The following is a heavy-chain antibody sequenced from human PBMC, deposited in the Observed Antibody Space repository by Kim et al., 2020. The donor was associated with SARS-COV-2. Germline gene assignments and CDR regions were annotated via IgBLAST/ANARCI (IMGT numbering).Heavy chain of an antibody. V-gene: IGHV3-9*01. CDR2: ISWNSGSI. Sequence: GGSLRLSCAASGFTFGDYAMHWVRQAPGKGLEWVSGISWNSGSIGYADSVKGRFTISRDNAKNSLYLQMNSLRAEDTALYYCAKVTAIMVRVGLELEDHDAFDIWGQGTMVTVSS. D-gene: IGHD3-10*01. J-gene: IGHJ3*02. CDR1: GFTFGDYA. CDR3: AKVTAIMVRVGLELEDHDAFDI.